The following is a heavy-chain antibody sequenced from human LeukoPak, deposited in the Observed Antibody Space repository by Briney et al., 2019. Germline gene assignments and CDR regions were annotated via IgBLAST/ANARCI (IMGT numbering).Heavy chain of an antibody. CDR1: GGSISSYY. Sequence: SETPSLTCTVSGGSISSYYWSWIRQPPGKGLEWIGHIYGSGSTNYNPSLKSRVTLSVDTSKNQFSLKLSSVTAADTAVYYCAREGTSGTHLNWFDPWGQGTLVTVSS. CDR3: AREGTSGTHLNWFDP. CDR2: IYGSGST. J-gene: IGHJ5*02. D-gene: IGHD1-1*01. V-gene: IGHV4-59*01.